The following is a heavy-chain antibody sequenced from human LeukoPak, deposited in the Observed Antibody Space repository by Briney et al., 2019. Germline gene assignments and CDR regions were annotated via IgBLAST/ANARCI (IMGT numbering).Heavy chain of an antibody. CDR2: INPSSGST. CDR3: ARASSDFGELFP. Sequence: ASVKVSCKASGYTFTSYYMHWVRQAPGQGLEWMGIINPSSGSTSYTQKFQGRVTMTRDTSTSTVYMDLSSRRSEDTAVYYCARASSDFGELFPWGQGTLVTVSS. V-gene: IGHV1-46*01. J-gene: IGHJ5*02. D-gene: IGHD3-10*01. CDR1: GYTFTSYY.